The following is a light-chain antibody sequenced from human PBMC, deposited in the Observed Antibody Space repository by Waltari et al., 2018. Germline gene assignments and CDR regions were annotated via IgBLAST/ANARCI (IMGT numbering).Light chain of an antibody. CDR2: DVT. CDR3: TSYTSSATLV. CDR1: SSAVGGYNS. J-gene: IGLJ3*02. Sequence: QSALTQPASVSGSPGQSIAISCTGTSSAVGGYNSVPWYRHHPGEAPKLMIYDVTNRPSGVSDRFSGSKSGNTASLTISGLQAEDEADYYCTSYTSSATLVFGGGTKLTVL. V-gene: IGLV2-14*01.